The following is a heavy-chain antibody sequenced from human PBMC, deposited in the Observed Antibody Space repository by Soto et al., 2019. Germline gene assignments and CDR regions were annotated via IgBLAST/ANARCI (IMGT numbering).Heavy chain of an antibody. Sequence: QLQLQESGSGLVKPSQTLSLTCAVSGGSITRGGYSWSWIRQPPGGGLEWIGYIYHSGNTYYNPSLNSRVTISVDRSKNQFSLKPRSVTAAYTAVYYCARIPSPWGQGTLVTVSS. J-gene: IGHJ5*02. CDR3: ARIPSP. CDR1: GGSITRGGYS. CDR2: IYHSGNT. V-gene: IGHV4-30-2*01. D-gene: IGHD2-21*01.